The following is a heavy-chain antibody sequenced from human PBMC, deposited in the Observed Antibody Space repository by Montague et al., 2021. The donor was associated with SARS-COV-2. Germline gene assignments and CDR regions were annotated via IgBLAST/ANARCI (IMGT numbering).Heavy chain of an antibody. J-gene: IGHJ4*02. CDR2: TYLSGFT. Sequence: SETLSLTCAVSDVSLSSSTWWSWVRQSLGKGLEWVGETYLSGFTQYNPSVKSRVTISLDDSRSQFSLRLTSVTAADTAVYFCARGGLGNRGFDYWGQGALVTVSS. V-gene: IGHV4-4*02. D-gene: IGHD3/OR15-3a*01. CDR3: ARGGLGNRGFDY. CDR1: DVSLSSSTW.